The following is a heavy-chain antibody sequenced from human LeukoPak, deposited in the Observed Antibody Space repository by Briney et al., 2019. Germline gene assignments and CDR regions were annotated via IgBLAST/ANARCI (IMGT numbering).Heavy chain of an antibody. V-gene: IGHV3-7*05. CDR3: VRSGGY. D-gene: IGHD1-26*01. Sequence: ETLSLTCAVYGGSFSGYYWSWVRQAPGKGLEWVANIKEDGSEKYYVDSVKGRFTISRDNAKNSLCLQMNSLRAEDTAIYYCVRSGGYWGQGTLVTVSS. J-gene: IGHJ4*02. CDR1: GGSFSGYY. CDR2: IKEDGSEK.